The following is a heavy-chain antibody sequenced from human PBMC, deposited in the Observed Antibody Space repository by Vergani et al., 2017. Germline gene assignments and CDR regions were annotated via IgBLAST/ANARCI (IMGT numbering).Heavy chain of an antibody. CDR2: ISGSGGST. Sequence: EVQLLESGGGLVQPGGSLRLSCAASGFTFSSYAMSWVRQAPGKGLEWVSVISGSGGSTDYADSVKGRFTISRDNSKNTLYLQMNSRRAEDTAVYYCAKGGQTGVNWFDPWGQGTLVTVSS. J-gene: IGHJ5*02. V-gene: IGHV3-23*01. CDR1: GFTFSSYA. D-gene: IGHD2-8*02. CDR3: AKGGQTGVNWFDP.